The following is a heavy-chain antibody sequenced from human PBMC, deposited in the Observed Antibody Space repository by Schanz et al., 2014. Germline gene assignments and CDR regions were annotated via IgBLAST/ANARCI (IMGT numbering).Heavy chain of an antibody. CDR2: ITRQGTT. CDR1: GFTVNNYA. CDR3: AKDPPSSGWPAFDV. V-gene: IGHV3-23*01. Sequence: EVQLLESGGGLVQPGGSLRLSCTVSGFTVNNYAMNWVRQAPGRGLEWVSGITRQGTTYYGDFVRGRFSISRDLSSNTLYLQMNSLRADDSAIYYCAKDPPSSGWPAFDVWGQGTQVTVSS. D-gene: IGHD6-19*01. J-gene: IGHJ4*02.